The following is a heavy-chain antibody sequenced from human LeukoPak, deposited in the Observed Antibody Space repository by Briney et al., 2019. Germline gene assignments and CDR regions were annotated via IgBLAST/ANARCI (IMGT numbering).Heavy chain of an antibody. V-gene: IGHV3-9*01. D-gene: IGHD3-22*01. CDR3: AKSYSSAYYSSFDY. J-gene: IGHJ4*02. CDR1: GFTFADYA. CDR2: RSWNSGGI. Sequence: PGRSLRLSCAASGFTFADYAMHWVRQSPGKGMEWVSVRSWNSGGIGYAESVKGRFTVSRDNAKNSLYLQMNSLRAEDTAFYYCAKSYSSAYYSSFDYWGQGTLVTVSS.